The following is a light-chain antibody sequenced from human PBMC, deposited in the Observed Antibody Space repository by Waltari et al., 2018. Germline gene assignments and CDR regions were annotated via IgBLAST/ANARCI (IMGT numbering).Light chain of an antibody. Sequence: QLVLTQSPSASASLGASVKLTCTLSSGHSTNVIACLQKRPEPGPRYLMKVNSDGSHNTGVEIPHRFSGSSAGAERYLTISSLQSEDEADYYCQTGGHGTWVFGGGTKLTVL. CDR2: VNSDGSH. J-gene: IGLJ3*02. CDR1: SGHSTNV. V-gene: IGLV4-69*01. CDR3: QTGGHGTWV.